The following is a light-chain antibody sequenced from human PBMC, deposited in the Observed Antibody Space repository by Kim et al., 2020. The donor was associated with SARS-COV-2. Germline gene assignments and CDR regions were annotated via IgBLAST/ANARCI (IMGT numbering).Light chain of an antibody. V-gene: IGLV1-51*01. J-gene: IGLJ3*02. CDR2: DNN. Sequence: QKVTLSCSGSSSSIGNNYVSWYQQLPGTAPKLLIYDNNKRPSGIPDRFSGSKSGTSATLGITGLQTGDEADYYCGTWDSSLSAGGVFGGGTKVTVL. CDR3: GTWDSSLSAGGV. CDR1: SSSIGNNY.